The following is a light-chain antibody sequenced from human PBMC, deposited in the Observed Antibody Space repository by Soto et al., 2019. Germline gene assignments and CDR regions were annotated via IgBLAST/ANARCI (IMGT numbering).Light chain of an antibody. J-gene: IGKJ2*01. CDR1: QSIGSS. CDR3: QQYNSYGT. V-gene: IGKV1-5*01. Sequence: DIQMTQAPSTLSASVGDSVTITCRASQSIGSSLAWYQQNPGKGPKLLIYDASTLESGVPSRFSGSGFGPEFALTISSLQPDDFATFYCQQYNSYGTFGQGTKLEIK. CDR2: DAS.